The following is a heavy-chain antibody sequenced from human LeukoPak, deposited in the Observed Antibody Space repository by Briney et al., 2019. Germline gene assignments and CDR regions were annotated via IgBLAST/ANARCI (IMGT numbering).Heavy chain of an antibody. CDR3: AREGSGTTSEYYFDY. CDR1: GGTFSSYA. D-gene: IGHD1-1*01. Sequence: SSVKVSCKASGGTFSSYAISWVRQAPGQGLEWMGGIIPIFGTANYAQKFQGRVTITADKSTSTAYMELSRLRSEDTAVYYCAREGSGTTSEYYFDYWGQGTLVTVSS. J-gene: IGHJ4*02. V-gene: IGHV1-69*06. CDR2: IIPIFGTA.